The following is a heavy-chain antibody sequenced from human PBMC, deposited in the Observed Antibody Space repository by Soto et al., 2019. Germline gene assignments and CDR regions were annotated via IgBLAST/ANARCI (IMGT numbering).Heavy chain of an antibody. CDR1: GYTFTSYD. CDR2: MNPNSGNT. D-gene: IGHD3-3*01. V-gene: IGHV1-8*01. Sequence: ASVKVSCKASGYTFTSYDINWVRQATGQGLEWMGWMNPNSGNTGYAQKFQGRGTMTRNTSISTAYMELSSLRSEDTAVYYCARAGHDFWSGYYYYYYYMDVWGKGTTVTVSS. J-gene: IGHJ6*03. CDR3: ARAGHDFWSGYYYYYYYMDV.